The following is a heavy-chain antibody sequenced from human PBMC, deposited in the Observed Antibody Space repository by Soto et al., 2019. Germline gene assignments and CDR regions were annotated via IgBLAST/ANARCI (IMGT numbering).Heavy chain of an antibody. V-gene: IGHV3-15*07. CDR1: GFTFSNAW. CDR2: IKSKTDGGTT. D-gene: IGHD1-26*01. CDR3: TTAKVSSGSYRELDFDY. Sequence: GGSLRLSCAASGFTFSNAWMNWVRQAPGKGLEWVGRIKSKTDGGTTDYAAPVKGRFTISRDDSKNTLYLQMNSLKTEDTAVYYCTTAKVSSGSYRELDFDYWGQGTLVTVSS. J-gene: IGHJ4*02.